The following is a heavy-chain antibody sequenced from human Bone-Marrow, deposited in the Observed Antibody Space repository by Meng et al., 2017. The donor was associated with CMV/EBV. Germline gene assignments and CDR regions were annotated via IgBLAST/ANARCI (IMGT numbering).Heavy chain of an antibody. CDR1: GGSFSGYY. V-gene: IGHV4-34*01. D-gene: IGHD3-3*01. Sequence: SETLSLTCAVYGGSFSGYYWSWIRQPPGKGLEWIGEINHSGSTNYNPSLKSRVTISVDTSKNQFSLKLSSVTAADTAVYYCAREGRAYYDFWSGNYFDYWGQGKLVTVSS. J-gene: IGHJ4*02. CDR3: AREGRAYYDFWSGNYFDY. CDR2: INHSGST.